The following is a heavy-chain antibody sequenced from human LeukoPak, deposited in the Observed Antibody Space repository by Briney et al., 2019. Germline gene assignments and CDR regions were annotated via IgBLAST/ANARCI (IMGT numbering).Heavy chain of an antibody. CDR1: GFIVSSNY. D-gene: IGHD3-22*01. V-gene: IGHV3-66*01. J-gene: IGHJ4*02. CDR3: ARGFFTMIVVFDY. Sequence: GGSLRLSCAASGFIVSSNYMSWVRQAPGKGLEWVSVIYSGGSTYYADSVKGRFTISRDNSKNTLYLQMNSLRAEDTAVYYCARGFFTMIVVFDYWGQGTLVTVSS. CDR2: IYSGGST.